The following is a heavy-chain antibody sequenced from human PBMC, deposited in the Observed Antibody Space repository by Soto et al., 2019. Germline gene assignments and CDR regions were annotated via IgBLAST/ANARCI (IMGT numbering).Heavy chain of an antibody. CDR2: ISSSSSYI. CDR3: ASGKIVVVPAANDY. D-gene: IGHD2-2*01. CDR1: GFTFSSYS. J-gene: IGHJ4*02. Sequence: GGSLRLSCAASGFTFSSYSMNWVRQAPGKGLEWVSSISSSSSYIYYADSVKGRFTISRDNAKNSLYLQMNSLRAEDTAVYYCASGKIVVVPAANDYWGQGTLVTVSS. V-gene: IGHV3-21*01.